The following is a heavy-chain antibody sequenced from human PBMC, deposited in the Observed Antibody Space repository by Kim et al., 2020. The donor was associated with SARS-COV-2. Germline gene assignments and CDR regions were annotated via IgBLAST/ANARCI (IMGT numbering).Heavy chain of an antibody. J-gene: IGHJ3*02. CDR3: ARQGSSGWYYVLAFDI. CDR1: GGSISSYY. Sequence: SETLSLTCTVSGGSISSYYWSWIRQPPGKGLEWIGYIYYSGSTNYNPSLKSRVTISVDTSKNQFSLKLSSVTAADTAVYYCARQGSSGWYYVLAFDIWGQGTMVTVSS. CDR2: IYYSGST. V-gene: IGHV4-59*13. D-gene: IGHD6-19*01.